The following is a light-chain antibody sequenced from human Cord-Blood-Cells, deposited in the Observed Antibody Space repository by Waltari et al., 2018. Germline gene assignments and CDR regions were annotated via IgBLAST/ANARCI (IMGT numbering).Light chain of an antibody. CDR2: EGS. Sequence: QSALTQPASVSGSPRQSITISCTGTSRDVGSYNLVSWYQQHPGKAPKLMIYEGSKRPSGVSNRFSGSKSGNTASLTISGLQAEDEADYYCCSYAGSSTVFGGGTKLTVL. CDR1: SRDVGSYNL. J-gene: IGLJ2*01. CDR3: CSYAGSSTV. V-gene: IGLV2-23*01.